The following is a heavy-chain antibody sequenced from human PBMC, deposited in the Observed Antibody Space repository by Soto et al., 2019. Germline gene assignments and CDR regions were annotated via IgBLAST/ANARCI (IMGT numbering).Heavy chain of an antibody. CDR1: GDSTNSIGAYY. Sequence: PSETLSLTCTVSGDSTNSIGAYYWGWIRQPPGKGLEWIGIIYYSGSTNYNPSLKSRVTISVDTSKNQFSLKLSSVTAADTAVYYCARHGYYYDSSGYQHPFDYWGQGTLVTVSS. V-gene: IGHV4-39*01. J-gene: IGHJ4*02. CDR3: ARHGYYYDSSGYQHPFDY. D-gene: IGHD3-22*01. CDR2: IYYSGST.